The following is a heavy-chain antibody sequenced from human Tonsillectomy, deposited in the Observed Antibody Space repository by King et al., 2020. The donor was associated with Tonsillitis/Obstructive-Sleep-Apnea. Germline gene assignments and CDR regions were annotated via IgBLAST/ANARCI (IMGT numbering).Heavy chain of an antibody. CDR3: AHRLRFGDFDAFDI. Sequence: ITLKESGPTLVKPTQTLTLTCTFSGFSLSTSGVGVGWIRQPPGKALECLGLIYWDYDKRYSPSLNSRRTNTKDTSKNQVVLTMTNMDPVDTATFYCAHRLRFGDFDAFDIWGQGTMVTVSS. CDR1: GFSLSTSGVG. V-gene: IGHV2-5*02. CDR2: IYWDYDK. J-gene: IGHJ3*02. D-gene: IGHD3-10*01.